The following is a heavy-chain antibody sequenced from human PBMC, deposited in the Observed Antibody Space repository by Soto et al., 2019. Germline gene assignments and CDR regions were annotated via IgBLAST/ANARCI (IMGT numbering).Heavy chain of an antibody. CDR1: GYTFTSYG. J-gene: IGHJ5*02. CDR3: ARVVGYYDSSGKLDP. CDR2: ISAYNGNT. D-gene: IGHD3-22*01. V-gene: IGHV1-18*01. Sequence: GASVKVSCKASGYTFTSYGISWVRQAPGQGLEWMGWISAYNGNTNYAQKLQGRVTMTTDTSTSTAYMELRSLRSDDTAVYYCARVVGYYDSSGKLDPWGQGTLVTVSS.